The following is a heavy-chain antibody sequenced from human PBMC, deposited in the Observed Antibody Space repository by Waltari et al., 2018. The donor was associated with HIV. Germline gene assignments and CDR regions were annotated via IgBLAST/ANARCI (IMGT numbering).Heavy chain of an antibody. CDR1: GFTFSSYG. V-gene: IGHV3-30*18. D-gene: IGHD3-10*01. CDR2: ISYDGNKK. CDR3: AKASSHYYGSGDV. Sequence: QVQVAESGGGVVQPGRSLRLSCAGSGFTFSSYGIHWVRQAPGKGLEWVAVISYDGNKKYYADSVKGRFTISRDNSKNTLYLQMNSLRPEDTAVYYCAKASSHYYGSGDVWGQGTMVTVSS. J-gene: IGHJ3*01.